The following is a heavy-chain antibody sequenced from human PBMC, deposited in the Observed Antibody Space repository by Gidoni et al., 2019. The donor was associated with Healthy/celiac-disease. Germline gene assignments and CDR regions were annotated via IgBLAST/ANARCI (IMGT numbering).Heavy chain of an antibody. V-gene: IGHV3-33*01. CDR1: GFTFSSYG. CDR3: ARDPTGTGVGYYYGMDV. J-gene: IGHJ6*02. D-gene: IGHD4-4*01. CDR2: IWYDGSNK. Sequence: QEQLVESGGGVVQPGRSLRLSCAACGFTFSSYGMHWVRQATGKGLEWVAVIWYDGSNKYYADAVKRRFTISRDNSKITLYLPMNSLRAEDTAVYYCARDPTGTGVGYYYGMDVWGQGTTFTVPS.